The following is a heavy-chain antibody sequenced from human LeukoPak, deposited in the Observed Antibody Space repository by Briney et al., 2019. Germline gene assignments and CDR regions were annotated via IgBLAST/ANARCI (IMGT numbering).Heavy chain of an antibody. V-gene: IGHV4-4*02. D-gene: IGHD1-26*01. CDR1: GGSISSSNW. Sequence: SETLSLTCAVSGGSISSSNWWSGVRQPPGKGLEWIGEIYHSGSTNYNPSLKSRVTISVDKSKNQFSLKLSSVTAADTAVYYCARDGGGSWDYFDYWGQGTLVTVSS. CDR2: IYHSGST. CDR3: ARDGGGSWDYFDY. J-gene: IGHJ4*02.